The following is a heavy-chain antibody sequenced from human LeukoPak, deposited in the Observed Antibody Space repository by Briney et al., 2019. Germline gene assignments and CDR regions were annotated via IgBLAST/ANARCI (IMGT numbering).Heavy chain of an antibody. J-gene: IGHJ4*02. Sequence: GGSLRLSCAASGFTVSSNYMSWVRQAPGKGLEWVSVIYSGGSTYYADSVKGRFTISRDNSKNTLYLQMNSLRAEDTAVYYCASGHSYCGGDCYDYWGQGTLVTVSS. CDR2: IYSGGST. CDR1: GFTVSSNY. V-gene: IGHV3-66*01. D-gene: IGHD2-21*01. CDR3: ASGHSYCGGDCYDY.